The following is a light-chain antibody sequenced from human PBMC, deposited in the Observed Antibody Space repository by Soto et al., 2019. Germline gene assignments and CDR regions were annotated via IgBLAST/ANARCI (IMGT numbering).Light chain of an antibody. J-gene: IGKJ1*01. CDR1: QSVSSNY. V-gene: IGKV3-20*01. CDR2: RAS. Sequence: EIVLTQSPGTLSLSPGERATLSCRASQSVSSNYVARYQQKPGQTPKVLIYRASSRATGIPDRFSGSGSGTDFTLTISRLEPEDFAVYYCQQYGSSPSWTFGQGTKV. CDR3: QQYGSSPSWT.